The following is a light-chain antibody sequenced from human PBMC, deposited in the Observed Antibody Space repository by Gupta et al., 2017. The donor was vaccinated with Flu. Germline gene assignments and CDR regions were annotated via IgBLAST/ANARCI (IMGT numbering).Light chain of an antibody. J-gene: IGKJ3*01. Sequence: EIVLTQSPATLSLSPGERATLSCRASQSVRNYLAWYQQKPGQAPRLLIYDASNRATGIPARFSGSGSGKDFTLTISSRELEDFAVYYCQRRSNWPRFTFGHGTKVDIK. V-gene: IGKV3-11*01. CDR3: QRRSNWPRFT. CDR2: DAS. CDR1: QSVRNY.